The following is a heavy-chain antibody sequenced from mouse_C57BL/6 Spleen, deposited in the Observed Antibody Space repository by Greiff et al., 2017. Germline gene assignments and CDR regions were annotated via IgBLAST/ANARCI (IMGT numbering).Heavy chain of an antibody. J-gene: IGHJ2*01. V-gene: IGHV1-52*01. D-gene: IGHD2-2*01. Sequence: QVHVKQPGAELVRPGSSVKLSCKASGYTFTSYWMHWVKQRPIQGLEWIGNIDPSDSETHYNQKFKDKATLTVDKSSSTAYMQLSSLTSEDSAVYYCARMKGYDGLDYWGQGTTLTVSS. CDR3: ARMKGYDGLDY. CDR1: GYTFTSYW. CDR2: IDPSDSET.